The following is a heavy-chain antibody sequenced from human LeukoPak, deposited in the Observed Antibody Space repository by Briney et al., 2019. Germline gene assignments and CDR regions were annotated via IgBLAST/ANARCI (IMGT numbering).Heavy chain of an antibody. Sequence: SETLSLTCAVYGESFSGYYWSWIRQPPGKGLEWIGEINRSGSTNYNPSLKSRVTISVDTSKNYFSLKLSSVTAADTAVYYCAREYPKGGSYRFDPWGQGTLVTVSS. V-gene: IGHV4-34*01. J-gene: IGHJ5*02. CDR3: AREYPKGGSYRFDP. CDR2: INRSGST. CDR1: GESFSGYY. D-gene: IGHD1-26*01.